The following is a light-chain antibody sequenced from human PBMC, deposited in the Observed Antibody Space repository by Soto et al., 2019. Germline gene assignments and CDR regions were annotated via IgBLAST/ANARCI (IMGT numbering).Light chain of an antibody. Sequence: DIPMTQSPSSLSASVGDRVTITCRASQSVSTYLNWYQQKPGKAPKLLIYSISSLQGGVPSRFSGSGSGTEFSLTISSLQPEDIASYYCQQSYSSLLTFGGGTKVEIK. CDR1: QSVSTY. V-gene: IGKV1-39*01. CDR3: QQSYSSLLT. CDR2: SIS. J-gene: IGKJ4*01.